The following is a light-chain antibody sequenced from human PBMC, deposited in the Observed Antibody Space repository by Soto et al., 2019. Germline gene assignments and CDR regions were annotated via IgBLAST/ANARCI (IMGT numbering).Light chain of an antibody. CDR2: YDS. J-gene: IGLJ3*02. V-gene: IGLV3-21*04. CDR1: DIESKS. CDR3: QVWDSTSDHWV. Sequence: SYELTQPPSVSVAPGKTARITCGGNDIESKSVHWYQQKPGQAPVLVIYYDSDRPSGILERFSGSNSGNTATLTISRVEAGDEADYYCQVWDSTSDHWVFGGGTKLTVL.